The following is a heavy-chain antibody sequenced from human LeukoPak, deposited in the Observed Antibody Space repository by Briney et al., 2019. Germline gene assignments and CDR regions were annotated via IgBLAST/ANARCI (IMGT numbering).Heavy chain of an antibody. D-gene: IGHD1-26*01. CDR1: GYTFTSYG. CDR3: ARGQWELLLN. J-gene: IGHJ4*02. Sequence: ASVKVSCKASGYTFTSYGISWVRQAPGQGLEWMGWIKTNTGNPTYAQGFTGRFVFSLDTSVSTAYLQISSLKAEDTAVYYCARGQWELLLNWGQGTLVTVSS. CDR2: IKTNTGNP. V-gene: IGHV7-4-1*02.